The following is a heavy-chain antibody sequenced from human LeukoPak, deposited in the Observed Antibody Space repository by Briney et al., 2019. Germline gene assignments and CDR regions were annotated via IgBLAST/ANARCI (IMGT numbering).Heavy chain of an antibody. J-gene: IGHJ4*02. V-gene: IGHV1-2*02. D-gene: IGHD2-21*01. CDR2: INPNSGGT. CDR1: GYTFTGYY. Sequence: GASVKVSCKASGYTFTGYYMHWVRQAPGQGLEWMGWINPNSGGTNYAQKFQGRVTMTRDTSISTAYMELSRLKSDDTAMYYCARLCGAESYVPASDYWGQGTLVTVSS. CDR3: ARLCGAESYVPASDY.